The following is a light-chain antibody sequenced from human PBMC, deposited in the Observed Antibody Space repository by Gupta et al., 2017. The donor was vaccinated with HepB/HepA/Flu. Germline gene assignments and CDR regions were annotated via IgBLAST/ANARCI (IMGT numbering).Light chain of an antibody. CDR2: GAS. CDR3: QQYSSSPLT. Sequence: EIVVTQSPGTLSLSPGERATLSCRASQSISSSYLAWYQQKPGQAPRLLIYGASSRATGIPDRCSGSGSGTDFTLTISRLEPEDFAVYYCQQYSSSPLTFGGGTKVEIK. J-gene: IGKJ4*01. CDR1: QSISSSY. V-gene: IGKV3-20*01.